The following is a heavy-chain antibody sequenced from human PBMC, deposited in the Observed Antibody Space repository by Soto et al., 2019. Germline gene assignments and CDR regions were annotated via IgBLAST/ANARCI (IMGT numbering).Heavy chain of an antibody. V-gene: IGHV1-8*01. J-gene: IGHJ6*03. CDR3: ARGIAARPVFILSVTSDYYYMDV. CDR2: MNPNSGNT. D-gene: IGHD6-6*01. Sequence: ASVKVSCKASGYTFTGYDINWVRQATGQGLEWMGWMNPNSGNTGYAQKFQGRVTMTRNTSISTAYMELSSLRSEDTAVYYCARGIAARPVFILSVTSDYYYMDVWGKGTTVTVSS. CDR1: GYTFTGYD.